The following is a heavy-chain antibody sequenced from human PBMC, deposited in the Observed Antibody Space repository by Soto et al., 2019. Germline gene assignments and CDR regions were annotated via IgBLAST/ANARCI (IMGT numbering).Heavy chain of an antibody. CDR1: GGTLSSYA. D-gene: IGHD4-17*01. V-gene: IGHV1-69*13. J-gene: IGHJ5*02. Sequence: SVKVSCKASGGTLSSYAISWVRQAPGQGLEWMGGIIPIFGTANYAQKFQGRVTITADESTSTAYMELSSLRSEDKAVYYCARGQGRWQTHNWFDPWGQGTLVTVSS. CDR3: ARGQGRWQTHNWFDP. CDR2: IIPIFGTA.